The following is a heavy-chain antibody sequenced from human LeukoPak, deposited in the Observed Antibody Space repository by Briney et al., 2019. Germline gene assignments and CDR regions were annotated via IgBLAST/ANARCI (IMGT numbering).Heavy chain of an antibody. V-gene: IGHV1-69-2*01. CDR3: ATFNWNYMDFDY. CDR1: GYTFTDYY. J-gene: IGHJ4*02. D-gene: IGHD1-7*01. Sequence: ASVKVSCKASGYTFTDYYMHWVQQAPGKGLEWMGRVDPEDGETIYAEKFQGRVTITADTSTDTAYMELSSLRSEDTAVYYCATFNWNYMDFDYWGQGTLVTVSS. CDR2: VDPEDGET.